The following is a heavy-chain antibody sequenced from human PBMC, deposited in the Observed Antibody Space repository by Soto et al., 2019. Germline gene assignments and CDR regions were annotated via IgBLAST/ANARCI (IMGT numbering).Heavy chain of an antibody. Sequence: QVQLVQSGAEVKKPGSSVKVSCQASGGTFNNFAFTWVRQAPGQGLEWLGGIMPVFHTTNIAQTFQDRITVTADDVTTTVYMEMTSLRYDDTAVYYCATATISPVSATLYHYGMDVWGQGTTGTVSS. CDR3: ATATISPVSATLYHYGMDV. D-gene: IGHD6-25*01. V-gene: IGHV1-69*01. CDR2: IMPVFHTT. CDR1: GGTFNNFA. J-gene: IGHJ6*02.